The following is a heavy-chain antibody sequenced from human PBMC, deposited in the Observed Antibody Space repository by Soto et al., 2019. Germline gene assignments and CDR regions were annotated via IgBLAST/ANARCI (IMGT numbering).Heavy chain of an antibody. D-gene: IGHD3-10*01. Sequence: QVQLQQWGAGLLKPSETLSLTCAVYDGSSNNYYWSWIRQPPGKGLEWIGEINHSGSTNYNASLKSRVTIAEDTSKMQFALELRFVTAADTAVYYCARGGLIRGVFYYWGQGTLGTVSS. J-gene: IGHJ4*02. V-gene: IGHV4-34*01. CDR3: ARGGLIRGVFYY. CDR2: INHSGST. CDR1: DGSSNNYY.